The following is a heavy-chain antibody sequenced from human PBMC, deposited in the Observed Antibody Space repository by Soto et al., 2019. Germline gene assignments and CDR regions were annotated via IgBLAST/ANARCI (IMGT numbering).Heavy chain of an antibody. CDR3: AKAPFGVVIMAHGMDV. D-gene: IGHD3-3*01. CDR1: GFTFSIYG. J-gene: IGHJ6*02. CDR2: ISYDGSNK. Sequence: GGSLRLSFAACGFTFSIYGMHWVRQAQGKGLEWVAVISYDGSNKYYADSVKGRFTISRDNSKNTLYLQMNSLRAEDTAVYYCAKAPFGVVIMAHGMDVWGQGTTVTVSS. V-gene: IGHV3-30*18.